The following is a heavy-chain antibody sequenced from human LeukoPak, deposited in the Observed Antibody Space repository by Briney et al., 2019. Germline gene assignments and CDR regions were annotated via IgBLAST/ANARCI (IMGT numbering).Heavy chain of an antibody. D-gene: IGHD1-14*01. J-gene: IGHJ6*03. CDR1: GDSISRYY. V-gene: IGHV4-59*01. Sequence: SETLSLTCTVSGDSISRYYWSWVRQSPGKGLEWIGYYGGRTTYNPSLKSRVTMSVDTSKNQFSLKLTSVTAADTAVYYCARYDHAPSYYYYYMDVWGKGTTVTVPS. CDR2: YYGGRT. CDR3: ARYDHAPSYYYYYMDV.